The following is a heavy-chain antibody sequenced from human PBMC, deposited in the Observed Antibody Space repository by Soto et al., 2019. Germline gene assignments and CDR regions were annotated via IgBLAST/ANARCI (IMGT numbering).Heavy chain of an antibody. D-gene: IGHD6-6*01. CDR2: ISGGGGTT. V-gene: IGHV3-23*01. Sequence: EVQLLESGGGLVQPGGSLRLSCAASGFTFSNYAMSWVRQAPGKGLEWVSVISGGGGTTYYADSVKGRFTISRDNPKNTLYLQMNSLRAEDTALYYCAKAMSTPSRPRNYFDYWGQGTLVTVSS. CDR1: GFTFSNYA. J-gene: IGHJ4*02. CDR3: AKAMSTPSRPRNYFDY.